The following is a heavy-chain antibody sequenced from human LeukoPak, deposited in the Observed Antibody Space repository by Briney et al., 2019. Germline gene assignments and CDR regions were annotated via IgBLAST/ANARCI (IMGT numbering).Heavy chain of an antibody. D-gene: IGHD3-9*01. CDR2: IYHSGST. Sequence: SETLSLTCTVSGYSISSGYYWGWIRQPPGKGLEWIGSIYHSGSTYYNPSLKSRVTMSVDTSKNQFSLKLSSVTAADTAVYYCARDVILTGYVNYWGQGTLVTVSS. J-gene: IGHJ4*02. CDR3: ARDVILTGYVNY. V-gene: IGHV4-38-2*02. CDR1: GYSISSGYY.